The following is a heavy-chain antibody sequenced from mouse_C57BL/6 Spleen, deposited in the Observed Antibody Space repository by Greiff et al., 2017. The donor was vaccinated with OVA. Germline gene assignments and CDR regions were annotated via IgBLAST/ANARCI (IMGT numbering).Heavy chain of an antibody. V-gene: IGHV5-9*04. Sequence: EVQRVESGGGLVKPGGSLKLSCAASGFTFSSYNMSWVRQTPEKRLEWVATISGGGGNTYYPDSGKGRFTISRYNAKNPLYLQISSLRSEDTAVYYCARHGDSVYFDYWGQGTTLTVSS. CDR1: GFTFSSYN. CDR2: ISGGGGNT. D-gene: IGHD6-1*01. J-gene: IGHJ2*01. CDR3: ARHGDSVYFDY.